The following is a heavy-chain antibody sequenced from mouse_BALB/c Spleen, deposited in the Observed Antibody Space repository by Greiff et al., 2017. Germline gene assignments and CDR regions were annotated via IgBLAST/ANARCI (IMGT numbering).Heavy chain of an antibody. CDR1: GFTFSSYA. CDR3: ARDGYYSY. D-gene: IGHD2-3*01. J-gene: IGHJ3*01. CDR2: ISDGGSYT. V-gene: IGHV5-4*01. Sequence: DVHLVESGGGLVKPGGSLKLSCAASGFTFSSYAMSWVRQSPEKRLEWVATISDGGSYTYYPDSVKGRFTISRDNAKNNLYLQMSSLKSEDTAMYYCARDGYYSYWGQGTLVTVSA.